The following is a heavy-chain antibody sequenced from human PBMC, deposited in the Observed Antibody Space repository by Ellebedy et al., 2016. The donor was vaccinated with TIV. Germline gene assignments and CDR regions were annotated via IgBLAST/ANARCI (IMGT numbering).Heavy chain of an antibody. Sequence: GGSLRLSXAVSGFTFSDYGMHWVRQAPGMGLEWVAVIWYDGSNKYYADSVKGRFIISGDNSRNTLYLQVNSLRAEDTAVYYCAKGNSHYYYGMDVWGQGTTVTVSS. CDR2: IWYDGSNK. CDR1: GFTFSDYG. J-gene: IGHJ6*02. D-gene: IGHD4-23*01. CDR3: AKGNSHYYYGMDV. V-gene: IGHV3-33*08.